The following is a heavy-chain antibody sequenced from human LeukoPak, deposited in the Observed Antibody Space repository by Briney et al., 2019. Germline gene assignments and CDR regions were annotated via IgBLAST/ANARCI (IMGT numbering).Heavy chain of an antibody. Sequence: GGSLRLSCAASGFTFSNYEMNWVRQAPGKGLEWVSYISSSGSTIYYGDSVKGRFTISRDNAKNTLYLQMNSLRAEDTAVYYCARDLYYFDYWGQGTLVTVSS. CDR3: ARDLYYFDY. CDR1: GFTFSNYE. J-gene: IGHJ4*02. V-gene: IGHV3-48*03. CDR2: ISSSGSTI.